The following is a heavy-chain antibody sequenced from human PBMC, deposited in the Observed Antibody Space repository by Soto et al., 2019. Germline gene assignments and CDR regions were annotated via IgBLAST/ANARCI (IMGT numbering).Heavy chain of an antibody. CDR3: ARQSGSDYYGSGSYYPFDY. CDR2: IDPSDSYT. Sequence: PGESLKISCKGSGYSFTSYWISWVRQMPGKGLEWMGRIDPSDSYTNYSPSFQGHVTISADKSISTAYLQWSSLKALDTAMYYCARQSGSDYYGSGSYYPFDYWGQGTLVTVSS. V-gene: IGHV5-10-1*01. CDR1: GYSFTSYW. D-gene: IGHD3-10*01. J-gene: IGHJ4*02.